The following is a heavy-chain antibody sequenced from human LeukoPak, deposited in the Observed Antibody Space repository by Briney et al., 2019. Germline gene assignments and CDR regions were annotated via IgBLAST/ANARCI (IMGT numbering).Heavy chain of an antibody. CDR1: GYTFTSYY. CDR3: VARLPAAILVDV. V-gene: IGHV1-46*01. D-gene: IGHD2-2*02. J-gene: IGHJ6*04. Sequence: ASVKVSCEASGYTFTSYYMHWVRQAPGQELEWMGIINPSGGSTSYAQKFQGRVTMTRDTSTSTVYMELSSLRSEDTAVYYCVARLPAAILVDVWGKGTTVTVSS. CDR2: INPSGGST.